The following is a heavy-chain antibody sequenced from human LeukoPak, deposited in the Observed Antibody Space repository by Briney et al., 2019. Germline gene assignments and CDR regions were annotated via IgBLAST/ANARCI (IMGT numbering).Heavy chain of an antibody. CDR1: GGSISSGGYY. J-gene: IGHJ4*02. CDR3: ARVVVVVAATDYFDY. CDR2: IYYSGST. D-gene: IGHD2-15*01. Sequence: TLSLTCTVSGGSISSGGYYWSWIRQHPGKGLEWIGYIYYSGSTYYNPSLKSRVTISVDTSKNQFSLKLSSVTAADTAVYYCARVVVVVAATDYFDYWGQGTLVTVSA. V-gene: IGHV4-31*03.